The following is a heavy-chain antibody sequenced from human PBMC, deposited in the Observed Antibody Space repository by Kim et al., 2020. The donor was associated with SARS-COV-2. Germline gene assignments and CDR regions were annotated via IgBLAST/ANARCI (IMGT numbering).Heavy chain of an antibody. D-gene: IGHD3-10*01. CDR1: GFTFSSYG. J-gene: IGHJ6*02. CDR2: ISYDGSNK. CDR3: AKESGSGSYYAWTYYYYGMDV. V-gene: IGHV3-30*18. Sequence: GGSLRLSCAASGFTFSSYGMNWVRQAPGKGLEWVAVISYDGSNKYYADSVKGRFTISRDNSMKTLYLQMNSLRAEDTAVYYCAKESGSGSYYAWTYYYYGMDVWGQGTTVTVSS.